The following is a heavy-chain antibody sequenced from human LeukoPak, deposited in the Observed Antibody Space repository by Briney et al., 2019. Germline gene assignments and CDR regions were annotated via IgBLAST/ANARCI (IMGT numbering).Heavy chain of an antibody. CDR2: ISGSGDRT. D-gene: IGHD5-12*01. V-gene: IGHV3-23*01. J-gene: IGHJ4*02. CDR3: AKEMGYSGYDWLTLPD. CDR1: GFTFSSYA. Sequence: PGGSLRLSCAASGFTFSSYAMSWVRQAPGKGLEWVSGISGSGDRTDYADSVKGRFTISRDNSKNTLYLQMNSLRAEDTAVYYCAKEMGYSGYDWLTLPDWGQGTLVTVSS.